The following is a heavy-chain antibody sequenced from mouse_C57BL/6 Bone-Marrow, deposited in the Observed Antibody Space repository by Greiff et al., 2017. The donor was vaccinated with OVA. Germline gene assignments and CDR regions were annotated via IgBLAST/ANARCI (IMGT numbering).Heavy chain of an antibody. CDR1: GYSITSGYY. J-gene: IGHJ2*01. CDR3: ARAGVYYYYFDY. CDR2: ISYDGSN. Sequence: EVQVVESGPGLVKPSQSLSLTCSVTGYSITSGYYWNWIRQFPGNKLEWMGYISYDGSNNYNPSLKNRISITRDTSKNQFFLKLNSVTTEDTATYYCARAGVYYYYFDYWGQGTTLTVSS. D-gene: IGHD1-1*01. V-gene: IGHV3-6*01.